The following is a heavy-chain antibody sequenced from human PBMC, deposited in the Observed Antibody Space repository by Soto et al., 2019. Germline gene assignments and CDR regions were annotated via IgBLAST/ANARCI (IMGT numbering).Heavy chain of an antibody. D-gene: IGHD3-3*01. Sequence: ASVKVSCKASGYTFTSYGISWVRQAPGQGLEWMGWISAYNGNTNYAQKLQGRVTMTTDKSTSTAYMELSSLRSEDTAVYYCARNTYDFWSGYPVGYYYYGMDVWGQGTTVTVSS. CDR3: ARNTYDFWSGYPVGYYYYGMDV. CDR2: ISAYNGNT. J-gene: IGHJ6*02. V-gene: IGHV1-18*01. CDR1: GYTFTSYG.